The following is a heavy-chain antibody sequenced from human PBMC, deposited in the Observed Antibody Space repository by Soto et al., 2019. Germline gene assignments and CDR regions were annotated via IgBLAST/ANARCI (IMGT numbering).Heavy chain of an antibody. V-gene: IGHV2-70*01. CDR2: IDWDDDK. CDR1: GFSLSTSGMC. D-gene: IGHD1-26*01. CDR3: ERILDIVGATGGFDY. Sequence: SGPTLVNPTQTLTLTCTFSGFSLSTSGMCVSWIRQPPGKALEWLAPIDWDDDKYYSTSLKTRLTISKDTSKNQVVLTMTNMDPVDTATYYCERILDIVGATGGFDYWGQGTLVTVSS. J-gene: IGHJ4*02.